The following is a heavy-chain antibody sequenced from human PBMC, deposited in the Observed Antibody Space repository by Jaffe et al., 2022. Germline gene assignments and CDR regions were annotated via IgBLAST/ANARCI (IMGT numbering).Heavy chain of an antibody. CDR3: ARHRITMVQGDPRWYFDY. J-gene: IGHJ4*02. CDR1: GYSFTSYW. Sequence: EVQLVQSGAEVKKPGESLKISCKGSGYSFTSYWIGWVRQMPGKGLEWMGIIYPGDSDTRYSPSFQGQVTISADKSISTAYLQWSSLKASDTAMYYCARHRITMVQGDPRWYFDYWGQGTLVTVSS. V-gene: IGHV5-51*01. CDR2: IYPGDSDT. D-gene: IGHD3-10*01.